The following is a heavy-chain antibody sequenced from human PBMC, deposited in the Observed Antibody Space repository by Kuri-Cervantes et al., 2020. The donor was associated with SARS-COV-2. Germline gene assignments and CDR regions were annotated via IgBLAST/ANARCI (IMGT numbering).Heavy chain of an antibody. J-gene: IGHJ6*03. CDR3: TRDPPYDFWSGYYPIHYYYMDV. D-gene: IGHD3-3*01. V-gene: IGHV3-49*04. CDR1: GFTFSSYS. CDR2: IRSKAYGGTT. Sequence: GESLKISCAASGFTFSSYSMSWVRQAPGKGLEWVGFIRSKAYGGTTEYAASVKGRFTISRDDSKSIAYLQMNSLKTEDTAVYYCTRDPPYDFWSGYYPIHYYYMDVWGKGTTVTVSS.